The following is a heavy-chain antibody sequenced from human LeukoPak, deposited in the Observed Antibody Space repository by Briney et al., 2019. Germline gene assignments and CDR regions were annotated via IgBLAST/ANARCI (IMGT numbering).Heavy chain of an antibody. J-gene: IGHJ3*02. D-gene: IGHD1-26*01. V-gene: IGHV4-39*01. CDR3: AEGLVGATLWDAFDI. CDR2: IYYSGST. Sequence: SETLSLTCTVSGGSISSSSYYWGWIRQPPGKGLEWIGSIYYSGSTYYNPSHKSRVTISVDTSKNQFSLKLSSVTAADTAVYYCAEGLVGATLWDAFDIWGQGTMVTVSS. CDR1: GGSISSSSYY.